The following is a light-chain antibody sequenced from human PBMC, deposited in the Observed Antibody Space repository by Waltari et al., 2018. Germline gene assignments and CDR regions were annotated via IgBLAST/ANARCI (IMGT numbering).Light chain of an antibody. CDR1: QGVSKF. CDR2: DVS. CDR3: QQYDRWPLT. V-gene: IGKV3D-11*01. J-gene: IGKJ4*01. Sequence: VVLTQSPATLSLSPGERATLSCRASQGVSKFLAWFQQKSGQSPRLLVYDVSTRATGIPSRFSGSGPGPEFILTINSLEPEDFAVYYCQQYDRWPLTFGGGTKLEIK.